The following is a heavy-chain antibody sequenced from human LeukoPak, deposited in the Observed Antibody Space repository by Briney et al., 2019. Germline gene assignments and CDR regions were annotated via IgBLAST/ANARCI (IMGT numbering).Heavy chain of an antibody. D-gene: IGHD2-15*01. CDR3: ARVGSYYYYMDV. CDR1: GFTFSSYS. CDR2: ISSSSSYI. V-gene: IGHV3-21*01. J-gene: IGHJ6*03. Sequence: GGSLRLSCAASGFTFSSYSMNWVRQAPGKGLEWVSSISSSSSYIYYADSVKGRFTISRDNAKNSLYLQMNILRAEDTAVYSCARVGSYYYYMDVWGKGTTVTVSS.